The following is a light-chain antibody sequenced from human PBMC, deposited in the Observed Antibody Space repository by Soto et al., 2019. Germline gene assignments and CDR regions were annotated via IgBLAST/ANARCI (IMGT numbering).Light chain of an antibody. Sequence: QSALTQPPSASGSPGQSVTISCTGTNSGVGGYNYVSWYQQHPGKAPKLMIYEVTKRPSGVPDRFSGSKSGKTASLTVSGLQAEDEADYYCSSYAGSNNLVFGGGTKLTVL. V-gene: IGLV2-8*01. CDR2: EVT. J-gene: IGLJ2*01. CDR1: NSGVGGYNY. CDR3: SSYAGSNNLV.